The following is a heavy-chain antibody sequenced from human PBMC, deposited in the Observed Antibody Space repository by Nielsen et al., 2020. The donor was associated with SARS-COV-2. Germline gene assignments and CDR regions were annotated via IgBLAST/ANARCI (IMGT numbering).Heavy chain of an antibody. J-gene: IGHJ6*02. CDR3: ARGGYYYGSGSYYYYYYGMDV. CDR2: IYPGDSDT. V-gene: IGHV5-51*01. Sequence: VRQMPGKGLEWMGIIYPGDSDTRYSPSFQGQVTISADKSISTAYLQWSSLKASDTAMYYCARGGYYYGSGSYYYYYYGMDVWGQGTTVTVSS. D-gene: IGHD3-10*01.